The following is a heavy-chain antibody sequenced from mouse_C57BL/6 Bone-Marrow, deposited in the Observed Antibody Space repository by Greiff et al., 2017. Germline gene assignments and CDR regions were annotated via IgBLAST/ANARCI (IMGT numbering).Heavy chain of an antibody. V-gene: IGHV3-1*01. CDR3: AREADEGAMDY. Sequence: EVQLQESGPGMVKPSQSLSLTCTVTGYSITSGYDWHWIRHFPGNKLEWMGYISYSGSTNYNPSLKSRISITHDTSKNHFFLKLNSVTTEDTATYYCAREADEGAMDYWGQGTSVTVSS. CDR1: GYSITSGYD. CDR2: ISYSGST. J-gene: IGHJ4*01.